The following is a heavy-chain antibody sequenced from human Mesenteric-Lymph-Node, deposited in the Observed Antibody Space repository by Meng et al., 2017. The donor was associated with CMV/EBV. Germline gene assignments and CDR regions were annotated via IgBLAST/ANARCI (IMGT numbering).Heavy chain of an antibody. CDR3: ARVPMSGYDYVWGSYRWGYYFDY. J-gene: IGHJ4*02. D-gene: IGHD3-16*02. CDR2: IYYSGST. V-gene: IGHV4-39*07. Sequence: SETLSLTCTVSGGSISSSSYYWGWIRQPPGKGLEWIGSIYYSGSTYYNPSLKSRVTISVDTSKNQFSLKLSSVTAADTAVYYCARVPMSGYDYVWGSYRWGYYFDYWGQGTLVTVSS. CDR1: GGSISSSSYY.